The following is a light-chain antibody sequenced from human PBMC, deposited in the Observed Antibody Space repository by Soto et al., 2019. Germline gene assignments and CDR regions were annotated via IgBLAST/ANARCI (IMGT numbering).Light chain of an antibody. CDR1: SSDIGGYNY. V-gene: IGLV2-14*01. CDR3: LSFTSSTTLRV. CDR2: GVS. J-gene: IGLJ3*02. Sequence: QSVLTQPASVSGSPRQSITISCTGTSSDIGGYNYVSWYQHHPGKAPKLLIYGVSNRPSGVSARFSGSKSGNTASLTISGLQAEDEANYFCLSFTSSTTLRVFGGGTKVTVL.